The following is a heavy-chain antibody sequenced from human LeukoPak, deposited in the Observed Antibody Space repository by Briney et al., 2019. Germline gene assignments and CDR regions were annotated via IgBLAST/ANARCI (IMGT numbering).Heavy chain of an antibody. CDR2: INHSGST. CDR1: GGSFSGYY. D-gene: IGHD6-13*01. CDR3: AREGSAAYYYYMDV. V-gene: IGHV4-34*01. Sequence: SETLSLTCAVYGGSFSGYYWSWIRQPPGKGLEWIGEINHSGSTNYNPSLKSRVTISVDTSKNQLSLKLTSVTAADTAVYYCAREGSAAYYYYMDVWGKGTTVTISS. J-gene: IGHJ6*03.